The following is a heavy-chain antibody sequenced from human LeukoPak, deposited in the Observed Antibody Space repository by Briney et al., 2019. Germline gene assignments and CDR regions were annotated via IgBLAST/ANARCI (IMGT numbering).Heavy chain of an antibody. D-gene: IGHD5-12*01. CDR2: ISGSGVTT. V-gene: IGHV3-23*01. Sequence: ESLTLSCAASGFTFSSYAMSWIRQPPGKGLEWVSAISGSGVTTYYADSVKRLTTTSNDNSKNTLHLQITSTRADATALYCSGKARVGYDYWGEGALVIVSS. CDR1: GFTFSSYA. CDR3: GKARVGYDY. J-gene: IGHJ4*02.